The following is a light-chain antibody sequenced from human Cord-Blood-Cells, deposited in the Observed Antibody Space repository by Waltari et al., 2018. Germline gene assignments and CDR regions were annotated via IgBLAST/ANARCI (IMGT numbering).Light chain of an antibody. CDR2: QDS. J-gene: IGLJ2*01. V-gene: IGLV3-1*01. Sequence: SYELTQPPSVSVSPGQTASITCSGDKLGDKYACWYQQKPGQSPVLVIYQDSKRPSGIPERFSGSNSGNTATLTSGGTQAMDEADSYCQAWDSSTVVFGGGPKLTVL. CDR3: QAWDSSTVV. CDR1: KLGDKY.